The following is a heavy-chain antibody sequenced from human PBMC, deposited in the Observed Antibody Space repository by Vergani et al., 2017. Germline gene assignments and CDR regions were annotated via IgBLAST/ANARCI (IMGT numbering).Heavy chain of an antibody. J-gene: IGHJ6*02. V-gene: IGHV3-21*01. D-gene: IGHD3-10*01. Sequence: EVQLVESGGGLVKPGGSLRLSCAASGFTFSSYSMNWVRQAPGKGLEWVSSISSSSSTIYYADSVKGRFTISRDNAKNSLYLQMNSLRAEDTAVYYCARALGDGMDVWGQGTTVTVSS. CDR1: GFTFSSYS. CDR2: ISSSSSTI. CDR3: ARALGDGMDV.